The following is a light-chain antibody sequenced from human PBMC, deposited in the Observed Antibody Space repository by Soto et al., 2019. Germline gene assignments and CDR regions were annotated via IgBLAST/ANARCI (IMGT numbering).Light chain of an antibody. J-gene: IGLJ1*01. CDR1: SSDVGSYNL. CDR2: EGS. CDR3: CSFAGSNTFV. V-gene: IGLV2-23*03. Sequence: QPVLTQPASVSGSPGQSITLSCTGTSSDVGSYNLVSWYQQHPGKAPKLMIYEGSKRPSGVSNRFSGSKSGNTASLTISGLRAEDEADYYCCSFAGSNTFVFGTGTKLTVL.